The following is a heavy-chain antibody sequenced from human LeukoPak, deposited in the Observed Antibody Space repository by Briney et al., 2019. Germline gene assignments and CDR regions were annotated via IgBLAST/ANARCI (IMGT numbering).Heavy chain of an antibody. Sequence: SETLSLTCAVYGGSFSGYYWSWIRQPPGKGLEWIGEINHSGSTNYNPSLKSRVTISVDTSKNQFSLKLSSVTAADTAVYYCARGCGGYITMVRGVHNWFDPWGQGTLVTVSS. D-gene: IGHD3-10*01. CDR1: GGSFSGYY. J-gene: IGHJ5*02. V-gene: IGHV4-34*01. CDR3: ARGCGGYITMVRGVHNWFDP. CDR2: INHSGST.